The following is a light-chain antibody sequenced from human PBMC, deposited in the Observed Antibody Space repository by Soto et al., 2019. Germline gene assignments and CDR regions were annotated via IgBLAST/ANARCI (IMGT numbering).Light chain of an antibody. CDR1: QSLSGW. V-gene: IGKV1-5*01. CDR2: DAF. Sequence: DIQLTQTPSTLSASIGDRVTITCRASQSLSGWLAWYQQTPGKAPKLLISDAFRLESGVPSRFRGSRSGTEFSLTISSLQPGDSATYYCQQYATYPWTFCRGTKV. CDR3: QQYATYPWT. J-gene: IGKJ1*01.